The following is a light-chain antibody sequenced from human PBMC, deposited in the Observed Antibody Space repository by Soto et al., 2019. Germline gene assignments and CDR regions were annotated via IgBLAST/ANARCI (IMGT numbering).Light chain of an antibody. V-gene: IGLV2-14*01. J-gene: IGLJ3*02. CDR2: KVD. CDR3: SSYTTVPSPQWV. CDR1: SSDLGGLNY. Sequence: QSVLTQPASVSGSPGQSITIPCSGRSSDLGGLNYVSWYQQHPGKVPKLIIYKVDNRPSGISDRFSASKSGNTASLTISGLQAEDEARYYCSSYTTVPSPQWVFAGGTKVTVL.